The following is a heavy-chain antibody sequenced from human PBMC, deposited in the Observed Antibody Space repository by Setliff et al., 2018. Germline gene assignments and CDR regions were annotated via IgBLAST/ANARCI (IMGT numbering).Heavy chain of an antibody. CDR2: INHSGST. J-gene: IGHJ2*01. CDR1: GGSFSGYQ. CDR3: ARAQVVFAISAPVWYFEV. Sequence: SETLSLTCVVYGGSFSGYQWSWIRQPPGKGLEWIEEINHSGSTNYNPSLKSRVSISVEKSKNQFSLKLTSVTAADTAVYYCARAQVVFAISAPVWYFEVWGRGTQVTVSS. V-gene: IGHV4-34*01. D-gene: IGHD2-21*01.